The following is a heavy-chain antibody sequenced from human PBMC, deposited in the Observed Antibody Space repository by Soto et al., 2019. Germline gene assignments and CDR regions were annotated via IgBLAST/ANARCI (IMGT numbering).Heavy chain of an antibody. CDR2: VYPGDSDT. CDR1: GYILTNYC. J-gene: IGHJ6*02. V-gene: IGHV5-51*01. CDR3: ARRGEGGLDV. Sequence: GESLKISCNGFGYILTNYCIGLVRQMPGKGLEWMGIVYPGDSDTRYSPSFQGQVTISADKSISTAYLQWSSLKASDTAIYYCARRGEGGLDVWGQGTTVTVSS. D-gene: IGHD2-21*01.